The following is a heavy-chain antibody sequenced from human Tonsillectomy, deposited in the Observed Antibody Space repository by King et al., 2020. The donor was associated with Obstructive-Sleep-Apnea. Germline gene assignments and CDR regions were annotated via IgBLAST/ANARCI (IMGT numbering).Heavy chain of an antibody. D-gene: IGHD6-13*01. Sequence: LQLQESGPGLVKPSETLSLTCTVSGGSISSSSYYWGWIRQPPGKGLEWIGSIYYSGSTYYNPSLKSRVTISVDTSKNQFSLKLSSVTAADTAVYYCARVAPPIWSSSWYGGGPKNWFDPWGQGTLVTVSS. CDR1: GGSISSSSYY. CDR2: IYYSGST. J-gene: IGHJ5*02. V-gene: IGHV4-39*07. CDR3: ARVAPPIWSSSWYGGGPKNWFDP.